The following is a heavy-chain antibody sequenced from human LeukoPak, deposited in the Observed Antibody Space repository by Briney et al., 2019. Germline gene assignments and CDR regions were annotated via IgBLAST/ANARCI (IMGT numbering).Heavy chain of an antibody. CDR2: ISSSGSTI. V-gene: IGHV3-48*03. Sequence: TGGSLRLSCAASGFTFSSYELNWVRQAPGKGLEWVSYISSSGSTIYYADSVKGRFTISRDNAKNSLYLQMNSLRAEDTAVYYCASAKYYYDSSGYHYGPFDYWGQGTLVTVSS. CDR1: GFTFSSYE. CDR3: ASAKYYYDSSGYHYGPFDY. D-gene: IGHD3-22*01. J-gene: IGHJ4*02.